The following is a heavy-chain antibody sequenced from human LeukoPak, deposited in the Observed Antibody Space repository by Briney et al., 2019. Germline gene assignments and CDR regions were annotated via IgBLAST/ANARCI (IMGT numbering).Heavy chain of an antibody. CDR2: ISAYNGHK. V-gene: IGHV1-18*01. D-gene: IGHD3-10*01. CDR1: GYIFTSFG. J-gene: IGHJ5*02. CDR3: AKGTLRGWFDP. Sequence: ASVTVSFTTSGYIFTSFGITWVRQAPGQGQEWMGWISAYNGHKSYAQKFQGRVTMTTDTSTSTGYMELRSLKSDDTAVYYCAKGTLRGWFDPWGQGTLVTVSS.